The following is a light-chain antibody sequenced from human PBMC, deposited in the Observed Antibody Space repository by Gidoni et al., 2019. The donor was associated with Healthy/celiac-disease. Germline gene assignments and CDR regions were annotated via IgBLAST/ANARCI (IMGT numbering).Light chain of an antibody. CDR1: QSVSSSY. Sequence: IVLTQSPGTLSLSPGERATLACSASQSVSSSYLAWYQQKPGQAPRLLIYGASSRATGIPARFSGSGSGTDFTLTISRLEPEDFAVYYCQQYGSSPWTFGQGTKVEIK. V-gene: IGKV3-20*01. CDR2: GAS. CDR3: QQYGSSPWT. J-gene: IGKJ1*01.